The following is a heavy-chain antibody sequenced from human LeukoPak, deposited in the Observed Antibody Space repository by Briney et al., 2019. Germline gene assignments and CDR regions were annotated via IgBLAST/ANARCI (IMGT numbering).Heavy chain of an antibody. CDR1: GYTFSGYY. CDR3: ARDQVLYSGSKRAIDY. D-gene: IGHD1-26*01. V-gene: IGHV1-2*02. Sequence: ASVKVSCKASGYTFSGYYMHWVRQAPGQGLEWMGWINPNSGGTNYARKFQGRVTMTRDTSISTAYMELSRLTSDDTAVYYCARDQVLYSGSKRAIDYWGQGTLVTVSS. J-gene: IGHJ4*02. CDR2: INPNSGGT.